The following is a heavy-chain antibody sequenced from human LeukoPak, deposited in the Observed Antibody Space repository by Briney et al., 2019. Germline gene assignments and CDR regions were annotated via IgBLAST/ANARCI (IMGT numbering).Heavy chain of an antibody. D-gene: IGHD6-13*01. CDR3: ARVEDSSSWYLLGYYYYGMDV. V-gene: IGHV3-74*01. Sequence: PGGSLRLSCAASGFTFSSYWMHWVRQAPGKGLVWVSRINSDGSSTSYAGSVKGRFAISRDNAKNTLYLQMNSLRAEDTAVYYCARVEDSSSWYLLGYYYYGMDVWGQGTTVTVSS. CDR2: INSDGSST. CDR1: GFTFSSYW. J-gene: IGHJ6*02.